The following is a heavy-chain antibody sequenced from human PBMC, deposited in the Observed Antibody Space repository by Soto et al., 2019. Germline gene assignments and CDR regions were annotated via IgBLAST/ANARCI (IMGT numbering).Heavy chain of an antibody. V-gene: IGHV4-39*01. CDR1: GGSISSSSYY. Sequence: SETLSLTCTVPGGSISSSSYYWGWIRQPPGKGLEWIGSIYYSGSTYYNPSLKSRVTISVDTSKNQFSLKLSSVTAADTAVYYCARWGAVAGVDTFDYWGQGTLVTVSS. J-gene: IGHJ4*02. D-gene: IGHD6-19*01. CDR2: IYYSGST. CDR3: ARWGAVAGVDTFDY.